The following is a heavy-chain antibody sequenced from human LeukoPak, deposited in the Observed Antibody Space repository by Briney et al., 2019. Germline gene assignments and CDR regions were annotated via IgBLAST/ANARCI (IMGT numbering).Heavy chain of an antibody. J-gene: IGHJ4*02. CDR1: GFTFSNYA. CDR2: ISGSGGST. D-gene: IGHD1-26*01. V-gene: IGHV3-23*01. Sequence: GGSLRLSCAASGFTFSNYAMSWVRQAPGKGLQWVSAISGSGGSTYYADSVKGRFPISRDNSKNTLYLQMNSLRAEDMAVYYCAKTVQSGNYPTFFDYWGQGTLVTVSS. CDR3: AKTVQSGNYPTFFDY.